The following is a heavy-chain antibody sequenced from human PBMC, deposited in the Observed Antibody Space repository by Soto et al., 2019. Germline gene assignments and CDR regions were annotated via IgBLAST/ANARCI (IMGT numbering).Heavy chain of an antibody. V-gene: IGHV3-74*01. J-gene: IGHJ6*02. CDR1: GFTFFSSYW. D-gene: IGHD3-22*01. Sequence: GGSLRLSXAASGFTFFSSYWLHWVRQAPGKGLVWVSRINSDGSSTTYADSVKGRFTISRDNAKNTLFLQMTSLRVEDTAVYYCATEASFYETSSALDVWGPGTTVTVSS. CDR3: ATEASFYETSSALDV. CDR2: INSDGSST.